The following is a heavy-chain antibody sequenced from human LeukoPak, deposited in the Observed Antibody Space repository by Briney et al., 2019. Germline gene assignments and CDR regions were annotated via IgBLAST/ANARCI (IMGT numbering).Heavy chain of an antibody. D-gene: IGHD6-6*01. Sequence: SETLSLTCAVYGGSFSGYYWSWIRQPPGKGLEWIGEINHSRSTNYNPSLKSRVTISVDTSKNQFSLKLSSVTAADTAVYYCARGFTTIAARIDYWGQGTLVTVSS. CDR1: GGSFSGYY. CDR3: ARGFTTIAARIDY. V-gene: IGHV4-34*01. CDR2: INHSRST. J-gene: IGHJ4*02.